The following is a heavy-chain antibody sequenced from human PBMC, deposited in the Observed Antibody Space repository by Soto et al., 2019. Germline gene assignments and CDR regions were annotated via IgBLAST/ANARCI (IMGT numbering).Heavy chain of an antibody. CDR2: VYLSGTT. Sequence: QLQLQESGPGLVKPSETLSLTCTVSGSSISSRSYFWAWIRQPPGKGLEWIGTVYLSGTTYYNPSITRLVTMSVDTPKKQFSPKLSSVTAADTAVYYCARRDGWLFDFWGQGTLVTVSS. CDR3: ARRDGWLFDF. D-gene: IGHD6-19*01. J-gene: IGHJ4*02. V-gene: IGHV4-39*01. CDR1: GSSISSRSYF.